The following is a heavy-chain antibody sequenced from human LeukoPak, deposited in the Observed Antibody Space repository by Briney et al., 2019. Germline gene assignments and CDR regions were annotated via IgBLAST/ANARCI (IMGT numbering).Heavy chain of an antibody. Sequence: ASVKVSCKVSGYTLTELSMHWVRQAPGKGLEWMGGFDPVDGETIYAQKFQGRVTMTEDTSTDTAYMELSSLRSEDTAVYYCATGKWFGELLPFDYWGQGTLVTVSS. CDR2: FDPVDGET. D-gene: IGHD3-10*01. CDR1: GYTLTELS. V-gene: IGHV1-24*01. CDR3: ATGKWFGELLPFDY. J-gene: IGHJ4*02.